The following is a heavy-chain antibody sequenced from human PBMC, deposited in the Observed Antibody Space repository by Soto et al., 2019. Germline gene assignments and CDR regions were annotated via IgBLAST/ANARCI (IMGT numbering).Heavy chain of an antibody. CDR2: ISGSGGST. CDR1: GFTFSSYA. J-gene: IGHJ6*02. CDR3: VKEMVEGFGELYYYYYGMDV. Sequence: EVQLLESGGGLVQPGGSLRLSCAASGFTFSSYAMSWVRQAPGKGLEWVSAISGSGGSTYYADSVKGRFTISRDNSKNTLYLQMNSLRAEDTAVYYCVKEMVEGFGELYYYYYGMDVWGQGTTVTVSS. D-gene: IGHD3-10*01. V-gene: IGHV3-23*01.